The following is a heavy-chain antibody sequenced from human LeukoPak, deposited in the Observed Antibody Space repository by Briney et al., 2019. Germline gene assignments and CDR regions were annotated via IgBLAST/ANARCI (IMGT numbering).Heavy chain of an antibody. J-gene: IGHJ3*02. CDR1: GYTFTSYY. D-gene: IGHD3-22*01. CDR2: INPSGGST. V-gene: IGHV1-46*01. CDR3: ARGQNYYDSSGPGAFDI. Sequence: ASVKVSCKASGYTFTSYYMHWVRQAPGQGLEWMGIINPSGGSTSYVQKFQGRVTMTRDTSTSTVYMELSSPRSEDTAVYYCARGQNYYDSSGPGAFDIWGQGTMVTVSS.